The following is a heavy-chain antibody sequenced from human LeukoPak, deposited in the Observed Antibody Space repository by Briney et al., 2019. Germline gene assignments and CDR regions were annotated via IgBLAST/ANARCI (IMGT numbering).Heavy chain of an antibody. CDR2: ISGSGGST. Sequence: GGSLRLSCAASGFTFSSYAMSWVRQAPGKGLEWVSAISGSGGSTYYADTVKGRFTISRDNSKNTLYLQMNSLRAEDTAVYYCARGSVVNGIDPWGQGTLVTVSS. D-gene: IGHD2-21*01. CDR1: GFTFSSYA. CDR3: ARGSVVNGIDP. V-gene: IGHV3-23*01. J-gene: IGHJ5*02.